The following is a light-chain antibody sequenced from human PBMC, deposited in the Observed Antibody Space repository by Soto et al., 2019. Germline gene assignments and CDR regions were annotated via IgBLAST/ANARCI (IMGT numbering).Light chain of an antibody. CDR1: QNIDRY. CDR2: GAA. Sequence: DIQMTQSPSSLSASVGDRVSISCRTSQNIDRYLNWYQQKPGKAHQVLISGAASLQSGVPSRFSGSRSATEFTLSIIILHPEDFATYFCQQRYSAPYTFGQGTRLE. CDR3: QQRYSAPYT. V-gene: IGKV1-39*01. J-gene: IGKJ2*01.